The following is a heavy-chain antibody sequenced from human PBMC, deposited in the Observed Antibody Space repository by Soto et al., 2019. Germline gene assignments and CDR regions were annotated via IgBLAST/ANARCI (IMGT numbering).Heavy chain of an antibody. V-gene: IGHV3-74*01. CDR2: ISNDGSST. CDR3: ARLPNKSPQN. CDR1: GFTFSSYW. J-gene: IGHJ1*01. Sequence: EVQLVESGGGLVQPGGSLRLSCVASGFTFSSYWMHWVRQAPGKGLVWVSSISNDGSSTGYADPVKGRFTISRDNAKNTLYLQMNSLRAEDTAVYYCARLPNKSPQNWGQGTLVIVSP.